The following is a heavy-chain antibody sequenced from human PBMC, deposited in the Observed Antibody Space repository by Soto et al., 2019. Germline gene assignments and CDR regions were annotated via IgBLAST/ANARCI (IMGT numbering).Heavy chain of an antibody. J-gene: IGHJ6*02. V-gene: IGHV3-74*01. CDR3: AKDQVLYDDFWRDFYYGLDV. D-gene: IGHD3-3*01. Sequence: GGSLRLSCAASGFTFSSYWIHWVRQDPGKGLVWVSRIKSDGSSTSYADSVKGRFTISRDNAKNTVYLQMNSLRAEDTAVYYCAKDQVLYDDFWRDFYYGLDVWGQGTTVTVSS. CDR1: GFTFSSYW. CDR2: IKSDGSST.